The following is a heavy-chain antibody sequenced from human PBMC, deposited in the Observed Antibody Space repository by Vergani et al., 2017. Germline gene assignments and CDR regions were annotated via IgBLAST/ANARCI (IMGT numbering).Heavy chain of an antibody. J-gene: IGHJ4*02. CDR3: ARLGIWDYYGSGPFDY. CDR2: IYPGDSDT. CDR1: GYSFTSYW. D-gene: IGHD3-10*01. V-gene: IGHV5-51*01. Sequence: EVQLVQSGAEVKKPGESLKISCKGSGYSFTSYWIGWVRQMPGKGLEWMGIIYPGDSDTRYSPSFQGQVTISADKSISTAYLQWSSLKASDTAMYYSARLGIWDYYGSGPFDYWGQGTLVTVSS.